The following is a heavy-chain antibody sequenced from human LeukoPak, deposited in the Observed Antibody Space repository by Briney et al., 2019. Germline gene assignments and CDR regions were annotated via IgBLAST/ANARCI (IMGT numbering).Heavy chain of an antibody. J-gene: IGHJ4*02. CDR1: GGSISSHY. CDR2: IYYSGST. V-gene: IGHV4-59*11. CDR3: AREPLAARRGYFDY. Sequence: SETLSLTCTVSGGSISSHYWSWIRQPPGKGLEWIGYIYYSGSTNYNPSLKSRVTISVDTSKNQFPLKLSSVTAADTAVYYCAREPLAARRGYFDYWGQGTLVTVSS. D-gene: IGHD6-6*01.